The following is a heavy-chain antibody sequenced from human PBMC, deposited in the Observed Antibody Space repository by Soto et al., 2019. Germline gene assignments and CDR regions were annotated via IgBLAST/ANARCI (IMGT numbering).Heavy chain of an antibody. CDR1: GFTFDDYG. Sequence: GGSLRLSCAASGFTFDDYGMSWARQAPGKGLEWVSGVNWNGGSTGYADSVKGRFTISRDNSKNTLYLQMNSLRAEDTAVYYCAKSPGMYYYDSSGYYHYDYWGQGTLVTVSS. D-gene: IGHD3-22*01. CDR2: VNWNGGST. V-gene: IGHV3-20*04. J-gene: IGHJ4*02. CDR3: AKSPGMYYYDSSGYYHYDY.